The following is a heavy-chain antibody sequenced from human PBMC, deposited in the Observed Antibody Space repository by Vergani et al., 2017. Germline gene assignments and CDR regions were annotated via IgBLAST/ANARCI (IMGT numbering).Heavy chain of an antibody. J-gene: IGHJ6*03. D-gene: IGHD3-10*01. CDR3: ARAMQNRRITMVRGARNYMDV. CDR2: IYYSGST. CDR1: GGSISSGGYY. V-gene: IGHV4-31*03. Sequence: QLQLQESGSGLVKPSQTLSLTCTVSGGSISSGGYYWSWIRQHPGKGLEWIGYIYYSGSTYYNPSLKSRVTISVDTSKNQFSLKLSSVTAADTAVYYCARAMQNRRITMVRGARNYMDVWGKGTTVTVSS.